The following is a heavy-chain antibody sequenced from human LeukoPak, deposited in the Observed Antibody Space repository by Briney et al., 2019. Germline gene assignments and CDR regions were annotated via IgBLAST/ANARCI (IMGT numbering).Heavy chain of an antibody. V-gene: IGHV4-4*09. CDR2: ISTRGST. Sequence: SETLSLTCAVSAASISNYYWSWIRQAPGKGLEWIGYISTRGSTNYNPSLKSRVSISLDTSKNRFSLNLNFVTAADTAVYYCASPRSGYRYTFDYWGQGALVTVSS. CDR1: AASISNYY. CDR3: ASPRSGYRYTFDY. D-gene: IGHD3-22*01. J-gene: IGHJ4*02.